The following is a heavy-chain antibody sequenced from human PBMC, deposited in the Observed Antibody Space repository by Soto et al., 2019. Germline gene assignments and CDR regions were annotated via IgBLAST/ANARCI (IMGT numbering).Heavy chain of an antibody. D-gene: IGHD3-22*01. CDR2: IVPKFTTP. J-gene: IGHJ1*01. Sequence: QVQLVQSGADVKKPGSSVKVSCKASGGSFSDHAICWVRQAPGQGLEWMGGIVPKFTTPLYAQKFQGRLTITADRSTNTVYLGLGSLTSEDTAVYFCPRENFTADPFDSAGYCPFHHWAQGTLVTV. CDR3: PRENFTADPFDSAGYCPFHH. CDR1: GGSFSDHA. V-gene: IGHV1-69*06.